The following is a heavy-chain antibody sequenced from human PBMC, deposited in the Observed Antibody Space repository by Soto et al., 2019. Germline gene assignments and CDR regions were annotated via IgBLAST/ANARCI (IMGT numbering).Heavy chain of an antibody. D-gene: IGHD3-10*01. V-gene: IGHV4-59*01. CDR1: GGSINTYY. CDR3: AGGPYYFGLDA. J-gene: IGHJ6*02. Sequence: SETLSLTCTASGGSINTYYWNWIRQSPGKGLEWIGYIYYTGNTKYNPSLESRVTISVDTSKKQFFLKLNSVTPADTAVYYCAGGPYYFGLDAWGQGTTVTVSS. CDR2: IYYTGNT.